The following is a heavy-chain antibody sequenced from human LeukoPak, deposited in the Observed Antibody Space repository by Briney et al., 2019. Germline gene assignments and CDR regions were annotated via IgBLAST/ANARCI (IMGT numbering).Heavy chain of an antibody. D-gene: IGHD3-10*01. J-gene: IGHJ4*02. CDR1: GFTFDDYA. V-gene: IGHV3-9*01. CDR3: ATGGSGSSGLS. CDR2: ISWNSGSI. Sequence: PGRSLRLSCAASGFTFDDYAMHWVRQAPGKGLEWVSGISWNSGSIGYADSVKGRFTISRDNAKNSLYLQMNSLRAEDTALYYCATGGSGSSGLSWGQGTLVTVSS.